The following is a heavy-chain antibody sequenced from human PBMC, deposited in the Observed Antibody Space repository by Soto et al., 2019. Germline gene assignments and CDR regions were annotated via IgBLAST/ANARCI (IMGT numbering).Heavy chain of an antibody. CDR1: GFTFNSYW. V-gene: IGHV3-74*01. CDR3: ARGINSGYAGRDY. Sequence: EVQLVESGGGLVQPGGSLRLSCAASGFTFNSYWMHWVRQAPGKGLVWVSRLNPDGTTTNYADFVKGRFTISRDNDKNTLYLQMNSLRAEDTAVYYCARGINSGYAGRDYWGQGTLVTVSS. D-gene: IGHD5-12*01. J-gene: IGHJ4*02. CDR2: LNPDGTTT.